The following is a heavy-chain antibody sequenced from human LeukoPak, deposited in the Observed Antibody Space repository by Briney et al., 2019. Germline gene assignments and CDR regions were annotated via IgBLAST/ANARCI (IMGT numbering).Heavy chain of an antibody. CDR1: GGSINNYY. CDR3: ARSNGAISAAEDY. Sequence: PSETLSLTCTASGGSINNYYWSWIRQPPGKGLEWIGYIHYSGTTNYNPSLKSRLTMSVDTSKNQFSLKLSSVTAADTAVYYCARSNGAISAAEDYWGQGTLVTVSS. J-gene: IGHJ4*02. CDR2: IHYSGTT. D-gene: IGHD6-13*01. V-gene: IGHV4-59*01.